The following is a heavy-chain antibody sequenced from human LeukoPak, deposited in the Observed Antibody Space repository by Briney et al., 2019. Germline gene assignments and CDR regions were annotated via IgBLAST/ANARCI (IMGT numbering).Heavy chain of an antibody. D-gene: IGHD2-21*02. Sequence: GASVKVSCKASGYTFTSYYMHWVRQAPGQGLEWMGIINPSGGSTSYAQKFQGRVTMTRDTSTSTVYMELSSLRSEDTAVYYCARDRVWYCGGDCYPSEKINWFDPWGQGTLVTVSS. CDR2: INPSGGST. V-gene: IGHV1-46*01. CDR1: GYTFTSYY. J-gene: IGHJ5*02. CDR3: ARDRVWYCGGDCYPSEKINWFDP.